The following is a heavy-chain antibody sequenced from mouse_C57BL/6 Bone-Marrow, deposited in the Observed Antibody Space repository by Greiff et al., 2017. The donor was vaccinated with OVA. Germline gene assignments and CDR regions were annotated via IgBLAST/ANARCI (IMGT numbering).Heavy chain of an antibody. CDR1: GFSLTSYA. CDR3: ARNYYYGSGFAY. J-gene: IGHJ3*01. CDR2: IWTGGGT. Sequence: QVQLQQSGPGLVAPSQSLSITCTVSGFSLTSYAISWVRQPPGKGLEWLGVIWTGGGTNYNSALISRLSISKDNSKSHVFLKMNSLQTDDTARYYCARNYYYGSGFAYWGQGALVTVSA. V-gene: IGHV2-9-1*01. D-gene: IGHD1-1*01.